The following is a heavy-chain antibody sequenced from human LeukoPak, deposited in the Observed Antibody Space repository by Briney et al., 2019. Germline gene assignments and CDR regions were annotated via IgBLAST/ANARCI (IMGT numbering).Heavy chain of an antibody. D-gene: IGHD1/OR15-1a*01. Sequence: PSETLSLTCTASGGSVGSGTYYWSWIRQSPGKGLEWIVNVYYSGSAYYNPSLKSRVTMSVDTSKNQFSLKLSSVTAADTAVYYCARKPIINNAWYYFDYWGQGTLVTVSS. V-gene: IGHV4-39*07. CDR1: GGSVGSGTYY. CDR3: ARKPIINNAWYYFDY. J-gene: IGHJ4*02. CDR2: VYYSGSA.